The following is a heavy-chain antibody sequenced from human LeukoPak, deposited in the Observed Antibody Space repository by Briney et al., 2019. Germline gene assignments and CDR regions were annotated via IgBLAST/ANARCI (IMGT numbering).Heavy chain of an antibody. CDR3: ARDLFGGYDFFDGGLDY. V-gene: IGHV3-30-3*01. Sequence: GGSLRLSCAASGFTFSSYAMHWVRQVPGKGLEWVAVISYDGSNKYYADSVKGRFTISRDNAKNSLYLQMNSLRAEDTAVYYCARDLFGGYDFFDGGLDYWGQGTLVTVSS. CDR2: ISYDGSNK. J-gene: IGHJ4*02. CDR1: GFTFSSYA. D-gene: IGHD5-12*01.